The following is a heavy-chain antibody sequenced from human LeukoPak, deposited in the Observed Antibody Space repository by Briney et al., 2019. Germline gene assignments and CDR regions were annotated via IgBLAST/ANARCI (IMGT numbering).Heavy chain of an antibody. V-gene: IGHV4-59*11. CDR1: GGSISSHY. J-gene: IGHJ3*02. CDR3: ARAHSSGYYYGFPLGAFDI. Sequence: SETLSLTCTVSGGSISSHYWSWIRQPPGNGLEWIGYIYYSGSTNYNPSLKSRVTITVDTSKNQFSLKLSSVTAADTAVYYCARAHSSGYYYGFPLGAFDIWGQGTMVTVSS. CDR2: IYYSGST. D-gene: IGHD3-22*01.